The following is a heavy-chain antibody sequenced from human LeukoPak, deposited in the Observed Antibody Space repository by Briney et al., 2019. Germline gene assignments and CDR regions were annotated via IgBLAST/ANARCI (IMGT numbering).Heavy chain of an antibody. J-gene: IGHJ4*02. CDR2: ISPYNGNT. CDR3: ARSGRGTYYYFDL. D-gene: IGHD1-26*01. Sequence: ASVKVSCKASGYSFNSYSFSWVRQAPGQGPEWMGWISPYNGNTNYAQNLQGRVTMTTDTSTSTAYMELSSLRSDDTAVYYCARSGRGTYYYFDLWGQGTLVTVSS. V-gene: IGHV1-18*01. CDR1: GYSFNSYS.